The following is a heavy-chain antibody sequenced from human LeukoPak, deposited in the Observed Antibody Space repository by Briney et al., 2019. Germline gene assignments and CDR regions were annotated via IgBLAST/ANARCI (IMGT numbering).Heavy chain of an antibody. CDR2: IILALDTT. CDR3: TRGSDDDFWGGRFFDY. CDR1: GGSFSRDT. D-gene: IGHD3-3*01. J-gene: IGHJ4*02. Sequence: SVRVSCKASGGSFSRDTFSWVRQAPGQGLEWMGAIILALDTTNNAQKFQGRVTITADESTTTAYMELSSLKSDDTAVYYCTRGSDDDFWGGRFFDYWGQGTLVTVSS. V-gene: IGHV1-69*16.